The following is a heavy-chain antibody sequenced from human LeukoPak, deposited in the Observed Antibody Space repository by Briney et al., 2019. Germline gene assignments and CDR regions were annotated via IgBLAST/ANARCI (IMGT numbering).Heavy chain of an antibody. J-gene: IGHJ4*02. D-gene: IGHD6-19*01. CDR1: GFTFSSYS. Sequence: GGSLRLSCAASGFTFSSYSMNWVRQAPGKGLEWVSSISSSSSYIYYADSVKGRFTISRDNAKNLLYLQMNSLRAEDTAVYYCARGGSSGWYYFDYWGQGTLVTVSS. CDR2: ISSSSSYI. V-gene: IGHV3-21*01. CDR3: ARGGSSGWYYFDY.